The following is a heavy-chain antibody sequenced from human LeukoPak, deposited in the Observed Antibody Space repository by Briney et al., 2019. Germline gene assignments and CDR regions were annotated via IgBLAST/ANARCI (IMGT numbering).Heavy chain of an antibody. CDR1: GYTFTGYY. V-gene: IGHV1-2*02. CDR2: INPNSGGT. Sequence: ASVKVSRKASGYTFTGYYMHWVRQAPGQGLEWMGWINPNSGGTNYAQKFQGRVTMTRDTSISTAYMELSRLRSDDTAVYYCARVDRRGYYDSSGYFRYYFDYWGQGTLVTVSS. J-gene: IGHJ4*02. D-gene: IGHD3-22*01. CDR3: ARVDRRGYYDSSGYFRYYFDY.